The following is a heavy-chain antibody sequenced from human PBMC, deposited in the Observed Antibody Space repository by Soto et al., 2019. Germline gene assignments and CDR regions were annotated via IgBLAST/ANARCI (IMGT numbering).Heavy chain of an antibody. D-gene: IGHD1-1*01. CDR3: ARDAITGMPNRETSYYYYGIDV. V-gene: IGHV1-18*01. CDR1: GYTFTSYG. CDR2: ISAYNGNT. Sequence: ASVKVSCKASGYTFTSYGISWVRQAPGQGLEWMGWISAYNGNTNYAQKLQGRVTMTTDTSTSTAYMELRSLRSDDTAVYYCARDAITGMPNRETSYYYYGIDVWGQGTTVTVSS. J-gene: IGHJ6*02.